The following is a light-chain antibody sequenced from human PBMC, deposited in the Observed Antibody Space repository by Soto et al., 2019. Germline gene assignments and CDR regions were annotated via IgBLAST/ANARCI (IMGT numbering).Light chain of an antibody. J-gene: IGKJ4*01. CDR1: QSVDNY. CDR3: QQRSNWPLT. CDR2: DSS. V-gene: IGKV3-11*01. Sequence: EIVLTQSPATLSLSLGERATLSCRASQSVDNYLAWYQQKPGQAPRLLIYDSSNRATGIPARFSGSASGTDFTLTINGLEPEDFAVYCCQQRSNWPLTFGGGTKVEIK.